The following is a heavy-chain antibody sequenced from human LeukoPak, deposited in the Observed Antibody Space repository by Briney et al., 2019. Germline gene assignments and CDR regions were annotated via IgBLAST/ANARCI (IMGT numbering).Heavy chain of an antibody. Sequence: SETLSLTCTVSGGSISSYYWSWIRQPPGKGLEWIGYIYYSGSTNYNPSLKSRVTISVDTSKNQFSLKLSSVTAADTAVYYCARDLGPYSSSRSPYYYYGMDVWGQGTTVTVSS. CDR2: IYYSGST. CDR3: ARDLGPYSSSRSPYYYYGMDV. CDR1: GGSISSYY. D-gene: IGHD6-6*01. V-gene: IGHV4-59*01. J-gene: IGHJ6*02.